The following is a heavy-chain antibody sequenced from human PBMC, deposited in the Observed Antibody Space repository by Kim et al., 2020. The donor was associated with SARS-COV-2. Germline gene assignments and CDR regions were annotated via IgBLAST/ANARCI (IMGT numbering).Heavy chain of an antibody. J-gene: IGHJ5*02. V-gene: IGHV5-51*01. Sequence: GESLKISCKGSGYSFTSYWIGWVRQMPGKGLEWMGIIYPGDSDTRYSPSFQGQVTISADKSISTAYLQWSSLKASDTAMYYCARYFTYYYGSGSHNWFDPWGQGTLVTVSS. D-gene: IGHD3-10*01. CDR2: IYPGDSDT. CDR3: ARYFTYYYGSGSHNWFDP. CDR1: GYSFTSYW.